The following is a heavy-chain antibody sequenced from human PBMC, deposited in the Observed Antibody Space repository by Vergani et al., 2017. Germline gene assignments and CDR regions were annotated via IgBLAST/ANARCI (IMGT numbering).Heavy chain of an antibody. J-gene: IGHJ4*02. CDR1: GGTFSSYT. D-gene: IGHD3-22*01. Sequence: QVQLVQSGAEVKKPGSSVKVSCKASGGTFSSYTISWVRQAPGQGLEWMGRIIPILGIANYAQKFQGRVTITADKSTITAYMELSSLRSEDTAVYYCARAKAEYYYDSSGYTLDYWGQGTLVTVSS. CDR3: ARAKAEYYYDSSGYTLDY. V-gene: IGHV1-69*02. CDR2: IIPILGIA.